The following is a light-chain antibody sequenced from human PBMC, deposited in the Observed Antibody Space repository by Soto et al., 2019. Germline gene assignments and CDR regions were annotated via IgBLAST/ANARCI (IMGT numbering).Light chain of an antibody. CDR1: SSDVGGYNY. V-gene: IGLV2-8*01. CDR3: SSSAGNYNWV. J-gene: IGLJ3*02. CDR2: EVS. Sequence: QSALTQPPSASGSPGQSVTISCTGTSSDVGGYNYVSWYQQYPGKAPKLMIYEVSKRPSGVPDRFSGSKSGNMASLTVSGLQAEDDADYYCSSSAGNYNWVFGGGTKLTVL.